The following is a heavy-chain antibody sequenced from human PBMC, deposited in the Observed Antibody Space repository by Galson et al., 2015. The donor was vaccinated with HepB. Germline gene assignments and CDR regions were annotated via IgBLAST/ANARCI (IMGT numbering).Heavy chain of an antibody. CDR3: RWEPRNKTYYFDY. J-gene: IGHJ4*02. V-gene: IGHV1-69*02. D-gene: IGHD1-26*01. CDR1: GGTFSSYT. Sequence: SVKVSCKASGGTFSSYTISWVRQAPGQGLEWMGRIIPILGIANYAQKFQGRVTITADKSTSTAYMELSSLRSEDTAVYYCRWEPRNKTYYFDYWGQGTLVTVSS. CDR2: IIPILGIA.